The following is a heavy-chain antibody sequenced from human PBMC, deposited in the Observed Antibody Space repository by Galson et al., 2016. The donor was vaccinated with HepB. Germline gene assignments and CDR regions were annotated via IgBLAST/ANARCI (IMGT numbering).Heavy chain of an antibody. CDR3: VRGGEDCSNSEDGIDC. CDR2: INPSAGLT. CDR1: GYPFTRYY. D-gene: IGHD2-21*02. Sequence: SVKVSCKASGYPFTRYYIHWVRQAPGQGLEWMGIINPSAGLTTYAQKFQGRVILTRDTSANTVHMELSRLRSEDRAVYYCVRGGEDCSNSEDGIDCWGQGTLVTVSS. J-gene: IGHJ4*02. V-gene: IGHV1-46*01.